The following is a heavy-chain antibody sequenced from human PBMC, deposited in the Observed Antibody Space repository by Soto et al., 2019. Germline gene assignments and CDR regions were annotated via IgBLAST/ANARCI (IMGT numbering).Heavy chain of an antibody. Sequence: SETLSLTCTVSGGSISSSSYYWGWIRQPPGKGLEWIGSIYYSGSTYYNPSLKSRVTISVDTSKNQFSLKLSSVTAADTAVYYCARRRIMITFGGVTGWFDPWGQGTLVTV. CDR2: IYYSGST. D-gene: IGHD3-16*01. CDR1: GGSISSSSYY. J-gene: IGHJ5*02. V-gene: IGHV4-39*01. CDR3: ARRRIMITFGGVTGWFDP.